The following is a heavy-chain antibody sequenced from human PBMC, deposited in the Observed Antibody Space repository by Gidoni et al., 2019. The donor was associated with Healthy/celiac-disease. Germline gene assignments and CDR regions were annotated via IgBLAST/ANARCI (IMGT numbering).Heavy chain of an antibody. CDR2: IDPSDSYT. J-gene: IGHJ4*02. Sequence: EVQLVQSGAEVKKPGESLRISCKGSGYSFTSYWISWVRQMPGKGLEWMGRIDPSDSYTNYSPSFQGHVTISADKSISTAYLQWSSLKASDTAMYYCARRSYCSSTSCYFDYWGQGTLVTVSS. D-gene: IGHD2-2*01. V-gene: IGHV5-10-1*03. CDR1: GYSFTSYW. CDR3: ARRSYCSSTSCYFDY.